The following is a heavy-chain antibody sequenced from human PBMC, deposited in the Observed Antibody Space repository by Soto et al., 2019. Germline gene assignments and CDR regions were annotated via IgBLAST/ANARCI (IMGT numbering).Heavy chain of an antibody. CDR2: ISAYNGNT. J-gene: IGHJ5*02. D-gene: IGHD1-7*01. CDR1: GYTFTSYG. Sequence: ASVKVSCKASGYTFTSYGISWVRQAPGQGLEWMGWISAYNGNTNYAQKLQGRVTMTTDTSTSTAYMELRGLRSDDTAVYYCARDTDNWNYACFDPWGQGTLVTVSS. CDR3: ARDTDNWNYACFDP. V-gene: IGHV1-18*04.